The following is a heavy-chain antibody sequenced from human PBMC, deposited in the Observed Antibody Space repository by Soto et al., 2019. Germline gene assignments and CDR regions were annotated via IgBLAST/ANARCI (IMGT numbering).Heavy chain of an antibody. CDR3: ARDQGIVAAAGFNRFDP. D-gene: IGHD6-13*01. V-gene: IGHV1-69*13. CDR1: GGTFSSYA. CDR2: IIPIFGTA. Sequence: SVKVSCKASGGTFSSYAISWVRQAPGQGLEWMGGIIPIFGTANYAQKFQGRVTITADESTSTAYMELSSLRSADTAVYYCARDQGIVAAAGFNRFDPWGQGTLVTVSS. J-gene: IGHJ5*02.